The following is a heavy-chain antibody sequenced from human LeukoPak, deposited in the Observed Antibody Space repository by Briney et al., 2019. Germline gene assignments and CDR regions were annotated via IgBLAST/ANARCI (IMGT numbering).Heavy chain of an antibody. Sequence: GGSLRLSCAASGFTVSSNYMSWVRQGPGKGLDWVSGIYSGGSTYSADSVKGRFTISRDNSKNTMYLQMNSLRPEHTALCYCARGIAAAANEDRSDPWGQGILVTASS. CDR2: IYSGGST. D-gene: IGHD6-13*01. CDR3: ARGIAAAANEDRSDP. V-gene: IGHV3-53*01. J-gene: IGHJ5*02. CDR1: GFTVSSNY.